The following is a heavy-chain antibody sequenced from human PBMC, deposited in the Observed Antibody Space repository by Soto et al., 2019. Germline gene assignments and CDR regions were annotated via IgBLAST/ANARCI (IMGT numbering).Heavy chain of an antibody. D-gene: IGHD3-3*01. Sequence: PGGSLRLSCAASGFTFSSYAMHWVRQAPGKGLEWVAGISYDGSNKYYADSVKGRFTISRDNSKNTLYLQMNSLRAEDTAVYYCARAGYDEYHNDYWGQGTLVTACS. J-gene: IGHJ4*02. CDR2: ISYDGSNK. CDR3: ARAGYDEYHNDY. CDR1: GFTFSSYA. V-gene: IGHV3-30-3*01.